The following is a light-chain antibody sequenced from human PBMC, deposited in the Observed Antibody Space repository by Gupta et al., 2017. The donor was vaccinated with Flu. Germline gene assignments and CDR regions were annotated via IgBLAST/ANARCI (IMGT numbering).Light chain of an antibody. CDR1: QSFSTY. J-gene: IGKJ4*01. CDR2: KAS. Sequence: DIQLTQSPSTLSASVGDRVTITCRASQSFSTYLAWYQQKPGKAPRLLIYKASNLERGVPLRCSASGSGTECNLTISSLQPDDFATYSGQQYKRDPLTFGGGTKVEIK. CDR3: QQYKRDPLT. V-gene: IGKV1-5*03.